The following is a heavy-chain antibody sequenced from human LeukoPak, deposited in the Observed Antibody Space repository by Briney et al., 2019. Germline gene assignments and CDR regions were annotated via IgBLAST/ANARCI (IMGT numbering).Heavy chain of an antibody. CDR2: TNPNSGGT. Sequence: ASVKVSCKASGYTFTGYYMHWVRQAPGQGLEWMGWTNPNSGGTNYAQKFQGRVTMTRDTSISTAYMELSRLRSDDTAVYYCARDVGAAAAGNYVDYWGQGTLVTVSS. CDR1: GYTFTGYY. D-gene: IGHD6-13*01. J-gene: IGHJ4*02. V-gene: IGHV1-2*02. CDR3: ARDVGAAAAGNYVDY.